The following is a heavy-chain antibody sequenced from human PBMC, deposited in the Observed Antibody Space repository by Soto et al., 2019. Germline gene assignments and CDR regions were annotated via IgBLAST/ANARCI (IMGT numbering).Heavy chain of an antibody. CDR2: IYYSGST. CDR3: ARHGGSSWRRGYYYGMDV. V-gene: IGHV4-39*01. CDR1: GVYVSSSSYY. J-gene: IGHJ6*02. Sequence: PSETLSLTCTVSGVYVSSSSYYWGWIRQPPGKGLEWIGSIYYSGSTYYNPSLKSRVTISVDTSKNQFSLKLSSVTAADTAVYYCARHGGSSWRRGYYYGMDVWGQGTTVTVSS. D-gene: IGHD6-13*01.